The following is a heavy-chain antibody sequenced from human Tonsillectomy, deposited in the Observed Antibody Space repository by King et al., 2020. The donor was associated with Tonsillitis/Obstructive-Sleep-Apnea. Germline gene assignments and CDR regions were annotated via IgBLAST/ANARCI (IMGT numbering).Heavy chain of an antibody. V-gene: IGHV4-39*01. CDR2: IYYSGST. D-gene: IGHD3-3*01. CDR3: STXXGVVSXYYXXY. CDR1: GGSISSSSYY. Sequence: QLQESGPGLVKXSETLSLTCTVSGGSISSSSYYWGWIRQPPXKGLEWIGSIYYSGSTYYNPSLKSRVTXSVDTSKNXVSRKLSPVTAADTAVYSCSTXXGVVSXYYXXYWGXXTLVXVSS. J-gene: IGHJ4*01.